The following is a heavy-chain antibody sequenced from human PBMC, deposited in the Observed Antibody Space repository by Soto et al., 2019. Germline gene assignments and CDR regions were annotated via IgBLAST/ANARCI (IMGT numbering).Heavy chain of an antibody. CDR2: ISYDGNNK. V-gene: IGHV3-30-3*01. CDR3: ARDGGGTGYQACDN. CDR1: GFMFRSYA. J-gene: IGHJ4*02. Sequence: QVQLVESGGDVVQPGTSLRLSCAASGFMFRSYALHWVRQAPGKGLEWVAVISYDGNNKYVGESVKGRFTISRDMSQNTVYLQMINLRVEDTAIYYCARDGGGTGYQACDNWGQGTLVTVSS. D-gene: IGHD3-9*01.